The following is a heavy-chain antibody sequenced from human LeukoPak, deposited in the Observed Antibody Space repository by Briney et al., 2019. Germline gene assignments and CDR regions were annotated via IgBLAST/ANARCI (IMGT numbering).Heavy chain of an antibody. V-gene: IGHV4-39*01. CDR2: IAYIGIT. Sequence: SETLSLTSTVSGDSISTPSYWWGWMRQSPGKGLVWIGSIAYIGITSYNPSPRSRVTISVDTSKNQFSLQLTSVTSADTAVYHCTRLPLDYSLDHWGQGTLVSVS. J-gene: IGHJ4*02. D-gene: IGHD4-11*01. CDR3: TRLPLDYSLDH. CDR1: GDSISTPSYW.